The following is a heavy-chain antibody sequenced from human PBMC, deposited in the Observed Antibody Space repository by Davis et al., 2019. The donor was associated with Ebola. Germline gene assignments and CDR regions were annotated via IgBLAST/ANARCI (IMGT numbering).Heavy chain of an antibody. D-gene: IGHD3-3*01. CDR3: AREGRYYDFWRGYYSPIFDY. Sequence: SETLSLTCAVYGGSFSGYYWSWIRQPPGKGLEWIGEINHSGSTNYNPSLKSRVTISVDTSKNQFSLKLSSVTAADTAVYYCAREGRYYDFWRGYYSPIFDYWGQGTLVTVSS. J-gene: IGHJ4*02. CDR1: GGSFSGYY. V-gene: IGHV4-34*01. CDR2: INHSGST.